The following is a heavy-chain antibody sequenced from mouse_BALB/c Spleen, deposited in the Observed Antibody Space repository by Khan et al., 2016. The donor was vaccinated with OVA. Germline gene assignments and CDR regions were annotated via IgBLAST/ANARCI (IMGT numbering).Heavy chain of an antibody. J-gene: IGHJ1*01. Sequence: QVQLKQSGPELKKPGETVKISCKASGYTFTNYGMNWVKQAPGKGLKWMGWINTYTGEPTYANDFKGRFALSLETSASTAYLQINTLKNEDTATYFCARANSYWYFDVWGAGTTLTVSS. V-gene: IGHV9-3-1*01. CDR1: GYTFTNYG. CDR2: INTYTGEP. D-gene: IGHD4-1*02. CDR3: ARANSYWYFDV.